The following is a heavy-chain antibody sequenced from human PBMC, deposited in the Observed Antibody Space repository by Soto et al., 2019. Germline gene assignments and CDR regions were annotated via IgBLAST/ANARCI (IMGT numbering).Heavy chain of an antibody. Sequence: QVQLVESGGGVVQPGRSLRLSCAASGFTFSSYGMHWVRQAPGKGLEWVAVIWYDGSNKYYADSVKGRFTISRDNSKNPLDLQMNSLRAEDTAVYYCAREGEDSSGLKLDYWGQGTLVTVSS. CDR3: AREGEDSSGLKLDY. CDR1: GFTFSSYG. D-gene: IGHD3-22*01. CDR2: IWYDGSNK. J-gene: IGHJ4*02. V-gene: IGHV3-33*01.